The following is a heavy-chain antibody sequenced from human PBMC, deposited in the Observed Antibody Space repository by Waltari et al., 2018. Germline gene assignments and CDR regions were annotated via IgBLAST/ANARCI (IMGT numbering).Heavy chain of an antibody. V-gene: IGHV1-2*06. D-gene: IGHD6-19*01. CDR2: VNPNSGGT. Sequence: QVQLVQSGAEVKKPGASVKVSCKASGYTFTGYYMHWVRQAPGQGLEWMGRVNPNSGGTTYAQKFQGRVTMTRDTSISTAYMELSRLRSDDTAVYYCARGKQWQYYFDYWGQGTLVTVSS. J-gene: IGHJ4*02. CDR3: ARGKQWQYYFDY. CDR1: GYTFTGYY.